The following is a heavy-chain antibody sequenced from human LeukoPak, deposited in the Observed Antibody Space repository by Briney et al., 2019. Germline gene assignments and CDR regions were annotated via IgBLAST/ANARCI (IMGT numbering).Heavy chain of an antibody. V-gene: IGHV1-2*02. D-gene: IGHD3-3*01. J-gene: IGHJ4*02. CDR2: INPNSGGT. CDR3: ARTYDFLTFDY. CDR1: RYTFTDYY. Sequence: GASVKVSCKTSRYTFTDYYIYWVRQAPGQGLEWVGWINPNSGGTNYAQKFQGRVTMTRDTSISTAYMELSRLRSDDTAVYYCARTYDFLTFDYWGQGTLVTVSS.